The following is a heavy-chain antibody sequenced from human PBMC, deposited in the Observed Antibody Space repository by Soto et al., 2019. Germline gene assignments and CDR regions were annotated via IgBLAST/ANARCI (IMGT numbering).Heavy chain of an antibody. CDR2: INTNGGNT. CDR3: VRVSYGGCAYYYDY. CDR1: GFTFSNYA. D-gene: IGHD5-18*01. Sequence: GGSLRLSCAASGFTFSNYAMHWVRQAPGKGLEYVSAINTNGGNTYYADSVKGRFTISRDNSKNTLYLQMGSMRAEDMAVYYCVRVSYGGCAYYYDYWGQGTLVTV. J-gene: IGHJ4*02. V-gene: IGHV3-64*02.